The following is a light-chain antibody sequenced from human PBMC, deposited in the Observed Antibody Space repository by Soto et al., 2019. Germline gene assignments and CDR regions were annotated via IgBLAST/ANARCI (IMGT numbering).Light chain of an antibody. J-gene: IGLJ3*02. CDR3: GTWDSSLSAGV. V-gene: IGLV1-40*01. CDR2: GAT. CDR1: SSNIGAGYD. Sequence: QSVLTQPPSVSGAPGQRVTISCTGSSSNIGAGYDVHWYQQHPGTAPRLLIYGATHRPSGVPERFSGSRSGSSASLTITGLQTGDEADYYCGTWDSSLSAGVFGGGTKVTVL.